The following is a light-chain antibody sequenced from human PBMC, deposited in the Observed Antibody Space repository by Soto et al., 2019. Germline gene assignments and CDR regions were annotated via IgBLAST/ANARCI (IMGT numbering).Light chain of an antibody. CDR3: SSYRDYNKFV. CDR2: EVV. CDR1: SSDVGGYDY. Sequence: QSALTQPPSASGSPGQSVTISCTGTSSDVGGYDYVSWYQRHPGKAPKLMIYEVVKRPSGVPDRISGSKSGNTASLTVSGLQIEDEADYYCSSYRDYNKFVFGEGTKLTVL. V-gene: IGLV2-8*01. J-gene: IGLJ2*01.